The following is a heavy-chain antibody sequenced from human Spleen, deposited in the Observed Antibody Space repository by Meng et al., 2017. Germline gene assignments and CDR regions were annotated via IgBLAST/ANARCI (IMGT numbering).Heavy chain of an antibody. V-gene: IGHV1-8*01. CDR1: GYTFTSYD. D-gene: IGHD3-22*01. Sequence: ASVKVSCKASGYTFTSYDINWVRQATGQGLEWMGWMNPNSGNTGYAQKFQGRVTMTRNTSISTAYMELSSLRSEDTAVYYCARDSTPYYYDSSGHRGGVDYWGQGTLVTVSS. CDR2: MNPNSGNT. CDR3: ARDSTPYYYDSSGHRGGVDY. J-gene: IGHJ4*02.